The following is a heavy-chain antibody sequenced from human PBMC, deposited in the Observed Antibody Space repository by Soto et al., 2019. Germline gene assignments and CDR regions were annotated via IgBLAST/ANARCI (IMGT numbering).Heavy chain of an antibody. J-gene: IGHJ6*02. V-gene: IGHV1-46*01. D-gene: IGHD3-22*01. CDR3: AREWLYYYDSSGYYYLPYYYYGMDV. Sequence: QVQLVQSGAEVKKPGASVKVSCKASGYTFTSYYMHWVRQAPGQGLEWMGIINPRGGSTSYAQKFQGRGTMTRETSTSTVYMELSSLRSEDTAVYYCAREWLYYYDSSGYYYLPYYYYGMDVWGQGTTVTVSS. CDR1: GYTFTSYY. CDR2: INPRGGST.